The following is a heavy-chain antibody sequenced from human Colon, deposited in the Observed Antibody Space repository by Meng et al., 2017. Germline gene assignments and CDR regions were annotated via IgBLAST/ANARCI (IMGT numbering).Heavy chain of an antibody. CDR2: IYDNGST. V-gene: IGHV4-30-2*06. CDR3: ARGYRGSTYFAY. Sequence: LQLQESGSRPVKPSQTQSLTCAVSGDSVTTTLSSWSWIRQSPGKGLEWIGNIYDNGSTYYSPSLRSRVTISVDRSNNQFSLNLNSVTAADTAVYFCARGYRGSTYFAYWGQGILVTVSS. CDR1: GDSVTTTLSS. J-gene: IGHJ4*02. D-gene: IGHD3-16*01.